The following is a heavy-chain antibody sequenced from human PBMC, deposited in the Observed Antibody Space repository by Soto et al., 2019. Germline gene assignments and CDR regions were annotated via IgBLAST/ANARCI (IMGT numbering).Heavy chain of an antibody. CDR3: TRDVPVYSSGWANFDY. J-gene: IGHJ4*02. D-gene: IGHD6-19*01. CDR2: IRSKANSYAT. V-gene: IGHV3-73*01. CDR1: GFTFSGSA. Sequence: EVPLVESGGGLVQPGGSLKLSCAASGFTFSGSAMHWVRQASGKGLEWVGRIRSKANSYATAYAASVKGRFTISRDDSKNTAYLQMNSLKTEDTAVYYCTRDVPVYSSGWANFDYWGQGTLVTVSS.